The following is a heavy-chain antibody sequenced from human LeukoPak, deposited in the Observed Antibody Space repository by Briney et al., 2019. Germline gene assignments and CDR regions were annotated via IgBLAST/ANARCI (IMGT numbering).Heavy chain of an antibody. D-gene: IGHD6-19*01. Sequence: PSETLSLTCTVSGGSISSSSYYWGWIRQPPGKGLEWIGSIYYSGSTNYNPSLKSRVTISVDTSKNQFSLKLSSVTAADTAVYYCARDSTGVAGTVGSWFDPWGQGTLVTVSS. V-gene: IGHV4-39*07. CDR2: IYYSGST. J-gene: IGHJ5*02. CDR1: GGSISSSSYY. CDR3: ARDSTGVAGTVGSWFDP.